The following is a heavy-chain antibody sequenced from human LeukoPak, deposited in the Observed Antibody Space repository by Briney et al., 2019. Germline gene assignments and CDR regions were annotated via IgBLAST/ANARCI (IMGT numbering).Heavy chain of an antibody. CDR3: AKDPTAGWGYGGNRHYFDY. J-gene: IGHJ4*02. CDR2: ISYDGSNK. Sequence: GGSLRLSCAASGFTFRNYVIHWVRQAPGKGLEWVAVISYDGSNKYYADSVKGRFTISRDNSKNTLYLQMNSLRAEETAVYYCAKDPTAGWGYGGNRHYFDYWGQGTLVTVSS. CDR1: GFTFRNYV. V-gene: IGHV3-30*18. D-gene: IGHD4-23*01.